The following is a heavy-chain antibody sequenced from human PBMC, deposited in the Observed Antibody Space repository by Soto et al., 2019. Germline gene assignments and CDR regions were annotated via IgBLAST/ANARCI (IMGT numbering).Heavy chain of an antibody. CDR1: GYSFTSYW. V-gene: IGHV5-51*01. CDR2: IYPGDSDT. CDR3: AGHGFSYYYGSGSHTNWFDP. J-gene: IGHJ5*02. Sequence: GESLKISCKGSGYSFTSYWIGWVRQMPGKGLEWMGIIYPGDSDTRYSPSFQGQVTISADKSISTAYLQWSSLKASDTAMYYCAGHGFSYYYGSGSHTNWFDPWGQGTLVTVSS. D-gene: IGHD3-10*01.